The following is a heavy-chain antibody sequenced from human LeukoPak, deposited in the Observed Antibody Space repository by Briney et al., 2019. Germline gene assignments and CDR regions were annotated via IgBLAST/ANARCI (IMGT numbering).Heavy chain of an antibody. Sequence: GGSLRLSCAASGFTFDDYAMHWVRHAPGKGLEWVSLISWDGGSTYYADSVKGRFTISRDNSKNSLYLQMNSLRAEDTALYYCAKDITDGYNSAFDYWGQGTLVTVSS. CDR3: AKDITDGYNSAFDY. J-gene: IGHJ4*02. CDR1: GFTFDDYA. CDR2: ISWDGGST. V-gene: IGHV3-43D*03. D-gene: IGHD5-24*01.